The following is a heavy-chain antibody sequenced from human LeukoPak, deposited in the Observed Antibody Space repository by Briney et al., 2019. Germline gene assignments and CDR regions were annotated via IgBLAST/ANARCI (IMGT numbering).Heavy chain of an antibody. J-gene: IGHJ3*02. CDR2: IYYSGST. Sequence: SETLSLTCTVSGGSISSYYWSWIRQPPGKGLEWIGYIYYSGSTNYNPSLKSRVTISVDTSKNQFSLKLSSVTAADTAVYYCARVQAAAGAFDIWGQGTMVTVSS. D-gene: IGHD6-13*01. V-gene: IGHV4-59*01. CDR3: ARVQAAAGAFDI. CDR1: GGSISSYY.